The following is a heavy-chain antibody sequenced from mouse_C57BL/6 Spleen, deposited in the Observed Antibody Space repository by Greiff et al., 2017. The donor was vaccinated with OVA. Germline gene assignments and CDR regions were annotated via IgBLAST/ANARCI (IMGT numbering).Heavy chain of an antibody. CDR3: ARGGAAQAPFAY. CDR1: GFTFSSYA. V-gene: IGHV5-4*01. CDR2: ISDGGSYT. J-gene: IGHJ3*01. D-gene: IGHD3-2*02. Sequence: EVQVVESGGGLVKPGGSLKLSCAASGFTFSSYAMSWVRQTPEKRLEWVATISDGGSYTYYPDNVKGRFTISRDNAKNNLYLQMSHLKSEDTAMYYCARGGAAQAPFAYWGQGTLVTVSA.